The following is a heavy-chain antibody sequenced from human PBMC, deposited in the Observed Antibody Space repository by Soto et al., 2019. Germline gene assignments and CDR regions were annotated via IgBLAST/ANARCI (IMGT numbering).Heavy chain of an antibody. CDR1: GGTFSSYA. CDR3: ATTLLGYCSSTSCFNWFDP. V-gene: IGHV1-69*13. Sequence: ASVKVSCKASGGTFSSYAISWVRQAPGQGLEWMGGIIPIFGTANYAQKFQGRVTITADESTSTAYMELSSLRSEDTAVYYCATTLLGYCSSTSCFNWFDPWGQGTLVTVSS. J-gene: IGHJ5*02. CDR2: IIPIFGTA. D-gene: IGHD2-2*01.